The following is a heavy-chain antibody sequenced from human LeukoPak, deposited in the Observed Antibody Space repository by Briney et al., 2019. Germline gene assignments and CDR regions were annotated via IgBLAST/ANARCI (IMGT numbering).Heavy chain of an antibody. CDR3: ARSMFGVFWASYFHY. CDR2: IYYSGST. J-gene: IGHJ4*02. Sequence: SETLSLTCTVSGGSISSYYWSWIRQPPGKGLEWIGYIYYSGSTNYNPSLKSRVTISVDTPKNQFSLKLSCVPAADTAVYYCARSMFGVFWASYFHYWGEGWLVSVSS. V-gene: IGHV4-59*01. D-gene: IGHD3-10*02. CDR1: GGSISSYY.